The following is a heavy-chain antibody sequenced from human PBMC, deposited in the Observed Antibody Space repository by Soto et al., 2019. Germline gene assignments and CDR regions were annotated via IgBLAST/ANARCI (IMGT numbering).Heavy chain of an antibody. CDR3: ARGSYYDSSGYPSFDY. CDR1: GYTFTSYT. J-gene: IGHJ4*02. D-gene: IGHD3-22*01. V-gene: IGHV1-3*01. Sequence: GXSVKFSCNASGYTFTSYTMHWVRQAPGQRLEWMGWINAGNGNTKYSQKFQGRVTITRDTSASTAYMELSSLRSEDTAVYYCARGSYYDSSGYPSFDYWGQGSLVTVSS. CDR2: INAGNGNT.